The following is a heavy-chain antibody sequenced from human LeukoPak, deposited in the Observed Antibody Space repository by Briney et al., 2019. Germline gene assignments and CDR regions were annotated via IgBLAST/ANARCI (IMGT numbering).Heavy chain of an antibody. CDR2: IYTSGST. J-gene: IGHJ3*02. CDR3: ASIAARVRAFDI. CDR1: GGSISSYY. Sequence: PSETLSLTCTVSGGSISSYYWSWIRQPAGKGLEWIGRIYTSGSTNYNPSLKSRVTMSVDTSENQFPLKLSSVTAADTAVYYCASIAARVRAFDIWGQGTMVTVSS. D-gene: IGHD6-6*01. V-gene: IGHV4-4*07.